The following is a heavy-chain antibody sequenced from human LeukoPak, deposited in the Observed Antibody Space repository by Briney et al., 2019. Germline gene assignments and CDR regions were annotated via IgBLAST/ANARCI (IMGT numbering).Heavy chain of an antibody. J-gene: IGHJ5*02. D-gene: IGHD6-13*01. CDR3: ARAPGSSSWYENWFDP. CDR2: IIPILGIA. CDR1: GGTFSSYA. V-gene: IGHV1-69*04. Sequence: SVKVSCKASGGTFSSYAISWVRQVPGQGLEWMGRIIPILGIANYAQKFQGGVTITADKSTSTAYMELSSLRSEDTAVYYCARAPGSSSWYENWFDPWGQGTLVTVSS.